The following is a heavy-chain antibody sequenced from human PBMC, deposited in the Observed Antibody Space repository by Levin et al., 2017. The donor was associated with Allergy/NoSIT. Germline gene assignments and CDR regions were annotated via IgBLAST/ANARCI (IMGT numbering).Heavy chain of an antibody. CDR1: GFTFSSSA. CDR2: IRPTGERT. Sequence: GGSLRLSCAASGFTFSSSAMDWVRQAPGEGLQWVSAIRPTGERTYYTDSVKGRFTISRDNSRNTVYLQMNNLRAEDTAKYYCAKETGGSGWYTVDCWGRGTLVTVS. V-gene: IGHV3-23*01. CDR3: AKETGGSGWYTVDC. J-gene: IGHJ4*01. D-gene: IGHD6-13*01.